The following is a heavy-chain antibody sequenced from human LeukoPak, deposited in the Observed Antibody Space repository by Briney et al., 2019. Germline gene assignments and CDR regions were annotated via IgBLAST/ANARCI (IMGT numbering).Heavy chain of an antibody. D-gene: IGHD3-10*01. CDR3: AAHGYYGSGVDY. J-gene: IGHJ4*02. CDR1: GDSISSYY. CDR2: IHPSGST. V-gene: IGHV4-4*07. Sequence: PSETLSLTCTVSGDSISSYYWSWIRQPAGQGLEWIGRIHPSGSTNYNPSLKSRVTISVDTSKNQFSLKLSSVTAADTAVYYCAAHGYYGSGVDYWGQGTLVTVSS.